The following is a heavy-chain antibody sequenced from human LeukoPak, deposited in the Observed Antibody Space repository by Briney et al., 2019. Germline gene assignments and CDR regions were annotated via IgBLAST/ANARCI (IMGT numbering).Heavy chain of an antibody. Sequence: GGSLRLSCAASGFTFSSYWMSWVRQAPGKGLEWVANIKQDGSEKHYVDSVKGRFTISRDNAKNSLYLQMNSLRAEDTAVYYCARGGGTGYNNWFDPWGQGTLVTVSS. D-gene: IGHD3/OR15-3a*01. CDR2: IKQDGSEK. CDR3: ARGGGTGYNNWFDP. J-gene: IGHJ5*02. V-gene: IGHV3-7*01. CDR1: GFTFSSYW.